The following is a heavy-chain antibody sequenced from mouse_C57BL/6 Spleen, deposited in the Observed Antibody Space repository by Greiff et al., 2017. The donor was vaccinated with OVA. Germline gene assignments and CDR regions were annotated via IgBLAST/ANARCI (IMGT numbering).Heavy chain of an antibody. J-gene: IGHJ3*01. CDR3: ARSPYLSWFAY. CDR1: GYSITSGYY. Sequence: EVQLQESGPGLVKPSQSLSLTCSVTGYSITSGYYWNWIRQFPGNKLEWMGYISYDGSNNYNPSLKNRISITRDTSKNQFFLKLNSVTTEDTATYYCARSPYLSWFAYWGQGTLVTVSA. CDR2: ISYDGSN. D-gene: IGHD6-5*01. V-gene: IGHV3-6*01.